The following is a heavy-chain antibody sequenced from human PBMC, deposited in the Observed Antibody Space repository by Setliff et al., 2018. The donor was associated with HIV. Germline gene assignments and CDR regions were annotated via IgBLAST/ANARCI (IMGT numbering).Heavy chain of an antibody. CDR1: GGTFSSYA. J-gene: IGHJ4*02. V-gene: IGHV1-69*13. Sequence: SVKVSCKASGGTFSSYAINWVRQAPGQGLEWMGGIITMFGTAHYAQKFQGRVTITADESTTTAYMELSSLRSEDTAVFYCARGGSGYYDFWSGSSAFEYWGQGTLVTVSS. CDR3: ARGGSGYYDFWSGSSAFEY. CDR2: IITMFGTA. D-gene: IGHD3-3*01.